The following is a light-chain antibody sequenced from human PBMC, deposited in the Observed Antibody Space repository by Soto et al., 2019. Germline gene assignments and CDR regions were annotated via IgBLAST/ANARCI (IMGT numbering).Light chain of an antibody. V-gene: IGLV2-14*03. CDR3: SSYTSTSTV. CDR2: DVS. CDR1: SSDVG. J-gene: IGLJ3*02. Sequence: QSALTQPASVSGSRGQSITISCTGTSSDVGVSWYQQHPGKAPKLMIIDVSNRPSGVSHRFSGSKSGNTASLTISGLQAEDEADYYCSSYTSTSTVVAGGTKLTVL.